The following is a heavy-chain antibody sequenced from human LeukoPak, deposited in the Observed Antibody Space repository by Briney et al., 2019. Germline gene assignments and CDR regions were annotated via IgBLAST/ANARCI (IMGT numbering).Heavy chain of an antibody. CDR2: IYWDDDK. CDR3: AHTRHGATPSRLDF. J-gene: IGHJ4*02. CDR1: GFSLTSGGEG. V-gene: IGHV2-5*02. D-gene: IGHD4/OR15-4a*01. Sequence: SGPTLAHPTQPLTLTYSFSGFSLTSGGEGVAWIRQPPGKAPEWLALIYWDDDKRFSPSLQYRLTVSKDTSKNQVVLSMTKMDPLDTGTYYCAHTRHGATPSRLDFWGQGILVVVS.